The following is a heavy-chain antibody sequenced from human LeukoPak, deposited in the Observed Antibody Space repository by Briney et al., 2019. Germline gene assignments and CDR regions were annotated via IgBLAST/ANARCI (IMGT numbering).Heavy chain of an antibody. CDR3: ARGYCSGGSCSHYYYYYMDV. CDR1: GYTFSSYD. Sequence: ASVKVSCKASGYTFSSYDINWVRQATGQGLEWMGWMNPNSGNTGYAQKFQGRVTMTRNTSISTAYMELSSLRSEDTAVYYCARGYCSGGSCSHYYYYYMDVWGKGTTVTISS. V-gene: IGHV1-8*01. D-gene: IGHD2-15*01. CDR2: MNPNSGNT. J-gene: IGHJ6*03.